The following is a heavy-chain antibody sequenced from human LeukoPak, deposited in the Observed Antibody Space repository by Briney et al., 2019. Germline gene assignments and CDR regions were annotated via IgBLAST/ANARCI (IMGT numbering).Heavy chain of an antibody. CDR2: IYYSGST. Sequence: PSETLSLTCTVSGGSISGYYWSWIRQPPGKGLEWIGYIYYSGSTNYNPSLKSRVTISVDTSKNQFSLKLNSVTAADTAVYYCAREVVVPAAMQGYYYYYGMDVWGQGTTVTVSS. CDR3: AREVVVPAAMQGYYYYYGMDV. V-gene: IGHV4-59*01. D-gene: IGHD2-2*01. J-gene: IGHJ6*02. CDR1: GGSISGYY.